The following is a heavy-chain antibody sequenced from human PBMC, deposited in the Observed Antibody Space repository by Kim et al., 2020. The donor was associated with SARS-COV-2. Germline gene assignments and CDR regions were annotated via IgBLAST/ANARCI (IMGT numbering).Heavy chain of an antibody. J-gene: IGHJ4*02. CDR2: IKSKTDGGTT. V-gene: IGHV3-15*01. D-gene: IGHD3-9*01. CDR3: TTDPPNYDIKGY. Sequence: GGSLRLSCAASGFTFSNAWMSWVRQAPGKGLEWVGRIKSKTDGGTTDYAAPVKGRFTISRDDSKNTLYLQMNSLKTEDTAVYDCTTDPPNYDIKGYWGQGTLVTVSS. CDR1: GFTFSNAW.